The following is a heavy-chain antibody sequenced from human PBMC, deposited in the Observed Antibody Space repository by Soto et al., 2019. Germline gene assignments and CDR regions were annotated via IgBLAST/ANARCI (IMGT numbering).Heavy chain of an antibody. V-gene: IGHV4-59*01. CDR2: TYNSGST. CDR3: ARDAFDI. J-gene: IGHJ3*02. CDR1: GGSIRTSC. Sequence: SETLSLTCTVSGGSIRTSCWSWIRQPPGKGLEWIGYTYNSGSTNYNPSLKSRVTISVDTSKNQFSLHLSSVTAADTAVYYCARDAFDIWGQGTMVTVSS.